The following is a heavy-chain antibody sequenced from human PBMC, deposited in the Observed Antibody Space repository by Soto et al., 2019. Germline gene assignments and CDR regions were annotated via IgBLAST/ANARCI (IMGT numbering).Heavy chain of an antibody. D-gene: IGHD1-26*01. J-gene: IGHJ3*01. CDR3: ARDSGTYRFDAFDV. CDR1: GFRFESHA. V-gene: IGHV3-23*01. Sequence: DVPLLESGGGLVQPGGSLRLSCLVSGFRFESHAMNWVRQAPGRGLEWVSRITASGGLTDYADSVKGRFTVSRDNSKNTLYLQINSLRVDDTAIYYCARDSGTYRFDAFDVWGQGTMVTVSS. CDR2: ITASGGLT.